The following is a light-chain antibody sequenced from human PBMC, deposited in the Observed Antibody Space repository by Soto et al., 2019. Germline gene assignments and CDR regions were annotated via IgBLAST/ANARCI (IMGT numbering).Light chain of an antibody. CDR2: GAS. V-gene: IGKV3-20*01. Sequence: EIVLTQSPGTLSLSPGERATLSCRATQSVSSTHLAWYQQKPGQAPRLLTYGASSRATGIPDRFSGSGSGTDFTLTISRLEPEDFAVYYCQYYSTSPRTFGQGTKVEIK. J-gene: IGKJ1*01. CDR3: QYYSTSPRT. CDR1: QSVSSTH.